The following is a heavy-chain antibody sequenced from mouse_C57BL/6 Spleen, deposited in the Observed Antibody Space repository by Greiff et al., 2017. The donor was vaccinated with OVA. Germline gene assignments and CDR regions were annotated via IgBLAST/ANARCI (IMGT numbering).Heavy chain of an antibody. J-gene: IGHJ2*01. D-gene: IGHD1-1*01. Sequence: QVQLQQSGAELVKPGASVKLSCKASGYTFTEYTIHWVKQRSGQGLEWIGWFYPGSGSIKYNEKFKDKATLIADKSSSAVYMELSRLTAEDSAVYFCARHEGYYGSRGGFDYWGQGTTLTVSS. CDR1: GYTFTEYT. CDR2: FYPGSGSI. V-gene: IGHV1-62-2*01. CDR3: ARHEGYYGSRGGFDY.